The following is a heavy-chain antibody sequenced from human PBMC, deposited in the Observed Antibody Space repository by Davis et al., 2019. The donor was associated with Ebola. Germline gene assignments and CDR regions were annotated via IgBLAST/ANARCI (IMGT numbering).Heavy chain of an antibody. CDR1: GFTVSSIY. J-gene: IGHJ4*02. D-gene: IGHD2-21*01. Sequence: PGGSLRLSCAVSGFTVSSIYMNWVRQAPGEGLEWVSSIGSEGNYIYYADSVKGRFTISRDNAKNLVFLQMNSLRAEDTAVYYCARVDCGGDCKLIDYWGQGTLVTVSS. CDR2: IGSEGNYI. V-gene: IGHV3-21*01. CDR3: ARVDCGGDCKLIDY.